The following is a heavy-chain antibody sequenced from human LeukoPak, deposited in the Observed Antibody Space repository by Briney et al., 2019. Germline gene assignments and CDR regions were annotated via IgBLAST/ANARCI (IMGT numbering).Heavy chain of an antibody. CDR3: ARGDPHADL. Sequence: QAGGSLRLSCAASGFDLNTYEMNWVRQAPGKGLEWIADITISGHTKNYADSVKGRFTISRDSAGTSLYLQMNSLRVEDTGVYYCARGDPHADLWGQGTLVTVSS. V-gene: IGHV3-48*03. CDR1: GFDLNTYE. CDR2: ITISGHTK. J-gene: IGHJ5*02.